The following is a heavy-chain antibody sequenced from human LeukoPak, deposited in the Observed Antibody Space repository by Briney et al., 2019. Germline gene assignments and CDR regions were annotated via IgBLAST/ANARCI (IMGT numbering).Heavy chain of an antibody. Sequence: PGGSLRLSCATSGFTFTGYAMHWVRQAPGKGLEWVAVISYDASSEYYADSVKGRFTISRDNSKNTLYLQMSSLRAEDTAVYYCATDYAKDPLYFDYWGQGTLVTVSS. CDR3: ATDYAKDPLYFDY. D-gene: IGHD3-16*01. V-gene: IGHV3-30*04. CDR2: ISYDASSE. CDR1: GFTFTGYA. J-gene: IGHJ4*02.